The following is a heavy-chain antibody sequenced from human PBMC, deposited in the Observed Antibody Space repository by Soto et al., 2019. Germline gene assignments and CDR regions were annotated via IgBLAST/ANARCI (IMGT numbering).Heavy chain of an antibody. D-gene: IGHD2-2*01. J-gene: IGHJ6*03. CDR3: ARDQLLRVYGYYYYMDV. CDR2: ISSSSSTI. CDR1: GFTFSSYS. V-gene: IGHV3-48*01. Sequence: GGSLRLSCAASGFTFSSYSMNWVRQAPGKGLEWVSYISSSSSTIYYADSVKGRFTISRDNAKNSLYLQMNSLRAEDTAVYYCARDQLLRVYGYYYYMDVWGKGTTVTVSS.